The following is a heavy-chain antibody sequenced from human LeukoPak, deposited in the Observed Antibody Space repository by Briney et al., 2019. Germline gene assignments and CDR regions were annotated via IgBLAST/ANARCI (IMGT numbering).Heavy chain of an antibody. Sequence: PSETLSLTCTVSGGSISSGGYYWSWIRQHPGKGLEWIGYIYYSGSTYYNPSLKSRVTISVDTSKNQFSLKLSSVTAADTAVYYCARGDPIAVAGLDYWGQGTLVTVSS. CDR1: GGSISSGGYY. CDR2: IYYSGST. J-gene: IGHJ4*02. CDR3: ARGDPIAVAGLDY. V-gene: IGHV4-31*03. D-gene: IGHD6-19*01.